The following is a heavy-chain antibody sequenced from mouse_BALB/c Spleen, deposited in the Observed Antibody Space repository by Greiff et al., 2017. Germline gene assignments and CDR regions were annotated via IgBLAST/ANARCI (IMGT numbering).Heavy chain of an antibody. CDR2: ISSGSSTI. J-gene: IGHJ2*01. Sequence: EVMLVESGGGLVQPGGSRKLSCAASGFTFSSFGMHWVRQAPEKGLEWVAYISSGSSTIYYADTVKGRFTISRDNPKNTLFLQMTSLRSEDTAMYYCARKKYGNYFDYWGQGTTLTVSS. CDR3: ARKKYGNYFDY. CDR1: GFTFSSFG. D-gene: IGHD2-10*02. V-gene: IGHV5-17*02.